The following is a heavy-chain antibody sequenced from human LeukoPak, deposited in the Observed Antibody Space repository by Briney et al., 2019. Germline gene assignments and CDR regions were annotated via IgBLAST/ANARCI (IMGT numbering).Heavy chain of an antibody. CDR2: INHNGST. CDR3: ASTQYDILTGYPSLLFDF. CDR1: GGSFSDFY. D-gene: IGHD3-9*01. J-gene: IGHJ4*02. Sequence: SETLSLTCAVYGGSFSDFYWNWIRQPPGKGLEWIGEINHNGSTNYNPSLKSRVTISVDTSKNQFSLKLSSVTAADTAVYYWASTQYDILTGYPSLLFDFWGQGGLVTVSS. V-gene: IGHV4-34*01.